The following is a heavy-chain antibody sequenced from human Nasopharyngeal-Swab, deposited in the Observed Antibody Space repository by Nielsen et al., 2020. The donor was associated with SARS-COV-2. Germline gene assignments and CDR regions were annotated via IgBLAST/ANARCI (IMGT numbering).Heavy chain of an antibody. J-gene: IGHJ6*03. Sequence: WIRQPPGKGLEWIGYIYNSGSTNYNPSLKSRVTISVDTSKNQFSLKLSSVTAADTAVYYCARDLGGSDILSGYYHYYYYIDVWGKGTTVTVSS. CDR2: IYNSGST. CDR3: ARDLGGSDILSGYYHYYYYIDV. D-gene: IGHD3-9*01. V-gene: IGHV4-59*01.